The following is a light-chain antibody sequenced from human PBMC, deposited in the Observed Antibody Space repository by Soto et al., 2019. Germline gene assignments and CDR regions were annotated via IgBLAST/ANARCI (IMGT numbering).Light chain of an antibody. V-gene: IGKV3-20*01. CDR3: QQYVTSPYI. J-gene: IGKJ2*01. CDR1: QSVSSSY. CDR2: RVS. Sequence: EIVLTQSPGPLSLSPGERATLSCRASQSVSSSYLAWYQQKPGQAPRLLIHRVSTRATGIPDRFSGSGSGTDFTLSISRLEPEDFAVYYCQQYVTSPYIFGQGTKLEI.